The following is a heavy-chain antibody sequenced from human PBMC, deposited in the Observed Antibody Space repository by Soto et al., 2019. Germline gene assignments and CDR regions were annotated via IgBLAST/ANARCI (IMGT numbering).Heavy chain of an antibody. CDR1: GGSFTGYY. CDR2: INHSGGT. V-gene: IGHV4-34*01. D-gene: IGHD2-2*01. Sequence: PSETLSLTCAVYGGSFTGYYWSWIRQPPGKGLEWIGEINHSGGTNYNPSLKSRVTISVGTSKNQFSLKLSSVTAADTAMYYCAAHLGYCTSTSCYFNYWGQGTLVTVSS. CDR3: AAHLGYCTSTSCYFNY. J-gene: IGHJ4*02.